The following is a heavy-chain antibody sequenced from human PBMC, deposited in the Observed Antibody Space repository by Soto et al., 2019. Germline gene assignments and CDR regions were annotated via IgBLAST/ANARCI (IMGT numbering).Heavy chain of an antibody. D-gene: IGHD3-9*01. CDR2: IDWDDDK. CDR3: ARIPTYYDILTGFREYYDMDV. J-gene: IGHJ6*02. CDR1: GFSLSTSGMC. Sequence: SGPTLVNPTQTLTLTCTFSGFSLSTSGMCVSWIRQPPGKALEWLALIDWDDDKYYSTSLKARLTISKGTSKNQVVLTMTNMDPVDTATYYCARIPTYYDILTGFREYYDMDVWGQGTTVTVSS. V-gene: IGHV2-70*01.